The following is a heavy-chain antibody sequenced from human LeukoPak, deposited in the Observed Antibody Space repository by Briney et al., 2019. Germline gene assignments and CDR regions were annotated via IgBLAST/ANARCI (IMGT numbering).Heavy chain of an antibody. CDR2: IWYDGSNK. D-gene: IGHD2-8*01. Sequence: GGSLRLSCAASGFTFSSYGTHWVRQAPGKGLEWVAVIWYDGSNKYYADSVKGRFTISRDNSKNTLYLQMNSMRAEDTAVYYCASVPMVYAIEGIDYWGQGTLVTVSS. CDR1: GFTFSSYG. J-gene: IGHJ4*02. CDR3: ASVPMVYAIEGIDY. V-gene: IGHV3-33*01.